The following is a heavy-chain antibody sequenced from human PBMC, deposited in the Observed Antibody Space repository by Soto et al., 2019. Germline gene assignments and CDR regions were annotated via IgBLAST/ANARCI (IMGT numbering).Heavy chain of an antibody. J-gene: IGHJ4*02. CDR2: IYYGGGT. D-gene: IGHD3-10*01. CDR3: ARHYPGSGSYCIRGVDY. CDR1: GGSISSSFYY. V-gene: IGHV4-39*01. Sequence: SETLSLTCTVSGGSISSSFYYWGWIRQPPGKGLEWIGSIYYGGGTHYNPSLKSRVTISVDTSKSQFSLKLSSVTAADTAVYYCARHYPGSGSYCIRGVDYWGQGTLVTVSS.